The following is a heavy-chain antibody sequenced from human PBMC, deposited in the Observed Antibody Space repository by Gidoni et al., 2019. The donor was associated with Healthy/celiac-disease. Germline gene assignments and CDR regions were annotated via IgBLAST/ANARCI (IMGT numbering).Heavy chain of an antibody. CDR2: IYYSGST. J-gene: IGHJ4*02. CDR1: GGSISSSSYY. Sequence: QLQLQESGPGLVKPSETLSLTCTVPGGSISSSSYYWGWIRQPPGKGLEWIGSIYYSGSTYYNPSLKSRVTISVDTSKNQFSLKLSSVTAADTAVYYCARHALLEWDFDYWGQGTLVTVSS. V-gene: IGHV4-39*01. CDR3: ARHALLEWDFDY. D-gene: IGHD1-26*01.